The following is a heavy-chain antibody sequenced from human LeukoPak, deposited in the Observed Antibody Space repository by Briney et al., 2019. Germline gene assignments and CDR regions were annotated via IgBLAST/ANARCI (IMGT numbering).Heavy chain of an antibody. J-gene: IGHJ6*02. V-gene: IGHV1-69*04. CDR2: IIPIFGIA. Sequence: SVKVSCKASGGTFSSYAISWVRQAPGQGLEWMGRIIPIFGIANYAQKFQGRVTITANKSTSTAYMELSSLRSEDTAVYYCARGVQGGGRLNGMDVWGQGTTVTVSS. CDR1: GGTFSSYA. D-gene: IGHD2-15*01. CDR3: ARGVQGGGRLNGMDV.